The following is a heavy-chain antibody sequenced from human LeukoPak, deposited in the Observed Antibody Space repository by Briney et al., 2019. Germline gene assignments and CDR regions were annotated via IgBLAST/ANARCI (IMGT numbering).Heavy chain of an antibody. J-gene: IGHJ3*02. V-gene: IGHV3-74*01. CDR2: INSDGSST. Sequence: GGSLRLSCAASGFTFSSYWMHWVRQAPGKGLVWVSRINSDGSSTSYADSVKGRFTISRDNAKNTLYLQMNSLRAEDTAVYYCARVIYTVVTLGIAFDIWGQGTMVTVSS. D-gene: IGHD4-23*01. CDR1: GFTFSSYW. CDR3: ARVIYTVVTLGIAFDI.